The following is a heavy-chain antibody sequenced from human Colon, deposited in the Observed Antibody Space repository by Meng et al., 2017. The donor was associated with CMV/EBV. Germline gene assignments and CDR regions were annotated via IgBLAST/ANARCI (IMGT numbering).Heavy chain of an antibody. V-gene: IGHV4-34*02. CDR1: GGSFSGYY. CDR3: SRGADPYKSGIY. J-gene: IGHJ4*02. CDR2: INHSGST. Sequence: QLQLPLWGPGRFGPSETLSLTCTVYGGSFSGYYWTWIRQPPGKGLEWIGEINHSGSTSYNPSLNNRVSISVDTSKNQFSLNLRSVTAADTAVYYCSRGADPYKSGIYWGQGALVTVSS. D-gene: IGHD5-24*01.